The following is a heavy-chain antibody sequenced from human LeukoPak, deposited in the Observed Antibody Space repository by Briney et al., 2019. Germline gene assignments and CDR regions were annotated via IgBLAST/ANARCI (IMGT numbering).Heavy chain of an antibody. V-gene: IGHV1/OR15-3*02. CDR1: GYTFTGYY. CDR3: ARVGDYSPRGWFDP. D-gene: IGHD4-11*01. J-gene: IGHJ5*02. CDR2: INAGNGNT. Sequence: ASVKVSCKASGYTFTGYYIHWVRQAPGQRLEWMGWINAGNGNTKYSQEFQGRVTMTRDMSTRTLYMELSSLRSEDTAFYYCARVGDYSPRGWFDPWGQGTLVTVSS.